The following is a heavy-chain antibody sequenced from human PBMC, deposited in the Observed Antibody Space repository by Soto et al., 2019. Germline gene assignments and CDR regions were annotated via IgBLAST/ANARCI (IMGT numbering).Heavy chain of an antibody. Sequence: EVQLVESGGGLVQHGGSLRLSCAASGFTFSSYAMHWVRHAPGKGLEYVSVISGNGDSTYYANSVKGRFTISRDNSKNTLYLQMGSLRAEDMAVYYCARRGYGLYFDYWGQGTLVTVSS. J-gene: IGHJ4*02. CDR1: GFTFSSYA. CDR3: ARRGYGLYFDY. D-gene: IGHD3-10*01. CDR2: ISGNGDST. V-gene: IGHV3-64*01.